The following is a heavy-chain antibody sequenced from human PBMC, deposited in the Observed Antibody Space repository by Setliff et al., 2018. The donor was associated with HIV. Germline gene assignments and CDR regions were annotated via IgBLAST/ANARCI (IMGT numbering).Heavy chain of an antibody. J-gene: IGHJ3*02. V-gene: IGHV1-69*06. CDR2: IIPVFGTP. CDR1: GGTFSSDA. D-gene: IGHD1-26*01. CDR3: ARSIVGHSHAFDI. Sequence: ASVKVSCKASGGTFSSDAFSWVRQAPGQGLEWMGRIIPVFGTPNYAQKFQGRLTITADKSTSTAYMELSSLRSEDTAVFYCARSIVGHSHAFDIWGQGTMVTVSS.